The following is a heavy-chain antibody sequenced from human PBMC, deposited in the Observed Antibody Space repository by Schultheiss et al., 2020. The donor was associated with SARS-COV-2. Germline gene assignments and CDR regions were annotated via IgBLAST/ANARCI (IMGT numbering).Heavy chain of an antibody. CDR1: GFTFSSYG. CDR3: AREGGSYYPTYFDY. J-gene: IGHJ4*02. D-gene: IGHD1-26*01. Sequence: GGSLRLSCAASGFTFSSYGMHWVRQAPGKGLEWVSAISGSGGSTYYADSVKGRFTISRDNAKNSLYLQMNSLRAEDTAVYYCAREGGSYYPTYFDYWGQGTLVTVSS. CDR2: ISGSGGST. V-gene: IGHV3-23*01.